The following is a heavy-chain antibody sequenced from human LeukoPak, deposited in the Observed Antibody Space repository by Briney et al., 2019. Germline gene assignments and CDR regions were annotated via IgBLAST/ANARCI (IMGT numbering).Heavy chain of an antibody. CDR3: ARHAPYGSGSFPFDY. Sequence: PSETLSLTCTVSGDSISSYYWSWIRQPPGKGLEWIGYIYYSASTSYNPSLKSRVTIAVDTSKNQFSLELSSVTAADTAVYYCARHAPYGSGSFPFDYWGQGGMASVCS. V-gene: IGHV4-59*08. CDR2: IYYSAST. CDR1: GDSISSYY. D-gene: IGHD3-10*01. J-gene: IGHJ4*02.